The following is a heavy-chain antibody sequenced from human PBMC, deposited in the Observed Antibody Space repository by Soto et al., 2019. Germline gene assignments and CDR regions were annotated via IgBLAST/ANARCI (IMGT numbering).Heavy chain of an antibody. CDR3: ARGLVSPGGGSNTANYYLDV. D-gene: IGHD3-9*01. CDR2: INPNSGGT. J-gene: IGHJ6*03. V-gene: IGHV1-2*04. CDR1: GYTFTGYY. Sequence: ASVKVSCKASGYTFTGYYMHWVRQAPGQGLEWMGWINPNSGGTNYAQKFQGWVTMTRDTSISTAYMELSRLRSDDTAVYYCARGLVSPGGGSNTANYYLDVSGKRTTVSVSS.